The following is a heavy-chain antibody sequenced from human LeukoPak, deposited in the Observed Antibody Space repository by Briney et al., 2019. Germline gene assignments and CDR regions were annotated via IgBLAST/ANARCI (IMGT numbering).Heavy chain of an antibody. J-gene: IGHJ1*01. V-gene: IGHV1-2*02. D-gene: IGHD5-12*01. CDR1: GYTFTGYY. CDR3: AREYSASEH. Sequence: GASVKVSCKASGYTFTGYYIHWVRQAPGQGLEWMGWINPGNGGTHYAQKFQGRITVTSDTSITTPYMELSRLTSDDTALYYCAREYSASEHWGQGSLVTVSS. CDR2: INPGNGGT.